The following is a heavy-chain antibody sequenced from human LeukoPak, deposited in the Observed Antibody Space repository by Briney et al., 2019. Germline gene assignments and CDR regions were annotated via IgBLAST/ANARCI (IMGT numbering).Heavy chain of an antibody. CDR1: GFTFSRYW. V-gene: IGHV3-7*03. D-gene: IGHD3-10*01. J-gene: IGHJ4*02. CDR2: IKQDGSQI. Sequence: GGSLRLSCMISGFTFSRYWMSWVRQAPGKGLEWVANIKQDGSQIYYVGSVRGRFTISRDNAKKFVHLQMDALRAEDTAIYYCTCAEGFGKLSFSFDYWGQGIQVTVSS. CDR3: TCAEGFGKLSFSFDY.